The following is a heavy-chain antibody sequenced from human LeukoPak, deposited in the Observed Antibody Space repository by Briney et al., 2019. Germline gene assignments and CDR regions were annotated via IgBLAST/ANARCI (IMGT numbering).Heavy chain of an antibody. V-gene: IGHV3-21*05. CDR1: GFSVSSNY. D-gene: IGHD5-12*01. J-gene: IGHJ4*02. Sequence: GGSLRLSCAASGFSVSSNYMSWVRQAPWRGLEWVSYISGSSSSSDGGAKQYADSVKGRFTISRDNAKSSLYLQMNSLRVEDTAVYYCAREAYTGFDLEAFDCWGQGTLVTVSS. CDR2: ISGSSSSSDGGAK. CDR3: AREAYTGFDLEAFDC.